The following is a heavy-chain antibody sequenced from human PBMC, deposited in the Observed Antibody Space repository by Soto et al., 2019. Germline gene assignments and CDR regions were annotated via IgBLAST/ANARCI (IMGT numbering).Heavy chain of an antibody. CDR3: ARPRTNYYDSSGYYNY. Sequence: GASVKVSSKASCDTFTSYGSSCVRQAPGQVLEWMGWISAYNGNTSYAQKLQGRVTMTTDTSTRTAYTELRSLRSDDTAVYYCARPRTNYYDSSGYYNYWGQGTLVTVSS. CDR1: CDTFTSYG. CDR2: ISAYNGNT. D-gene: IGHD3-22*01. V-gene: IGHV1-18*01. J-gene: IGHJ4*02.